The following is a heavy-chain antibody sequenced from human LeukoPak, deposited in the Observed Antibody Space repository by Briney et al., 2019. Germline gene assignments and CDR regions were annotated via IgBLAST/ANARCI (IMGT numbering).Heavy chain of an antibody. D-gene: IGHD5-24*01. V-gene: IGHV4-39*01. CDR2: IYYSGTT. CDR1: GGSISGSSYY. CDR3: ASSDGYNTYYFDY. J-gene: IGHJ4*02. Sequence: SETLSLTCTVSGGSISGSSYYWGWIRQPPGKGLEWIGSIYYSGTTYYNPSLKSRVTISEDMSKNQFSLKLSSVTAADTAVYYCASSDGYNTYYFDYWGQGTLVTVSS.